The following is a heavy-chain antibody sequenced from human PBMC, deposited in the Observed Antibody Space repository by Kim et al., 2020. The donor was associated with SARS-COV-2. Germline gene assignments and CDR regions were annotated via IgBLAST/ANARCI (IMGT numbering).Heavy chain of an antibody. J-gene: IGHJ6*02. CDR3: AKETFSTVVPAALSRPNGGYGMDV. V-gene: IGHV3-9*01. CDR2: ISWNSGSI. Sequence: GGSLRLSCAASGFTFGDYAMHWVRQAPGKGLEWVSGISWNSGSIGYADSVKGRFTISRDNAKNSLYLQMNSLRAEDTALYYCAKETFSTVVPAALSRPNGGYGMDVWGQGTTVTVSS. D-gene: IGHD2-2*01. CDR1: GFTFGDYA.